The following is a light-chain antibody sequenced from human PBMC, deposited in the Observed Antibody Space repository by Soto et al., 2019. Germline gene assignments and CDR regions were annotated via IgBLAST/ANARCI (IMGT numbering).Light chain of an antibody. CDR3: ASFRSGTILV. Sequence: QSALTQPASVSGSPGQSVTISCTGPRSDIGDSNFISWYQHSPGKAPRLLIYEVTNRPSGVSKRFSGSKAGNTASLTISGLLDDDEADYLCASFRSGTILVFGTGTKVTVL. V-gene: IGLV2-14*01. J-gene: IGLJ1*01. CDR2: EVT. CDR1: RSDIGDSNF.